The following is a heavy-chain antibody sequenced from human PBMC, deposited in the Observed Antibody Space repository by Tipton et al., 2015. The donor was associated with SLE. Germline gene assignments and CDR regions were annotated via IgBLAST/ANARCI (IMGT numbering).Heavy chain of an antibody. CDR2: IYHSGTA. J-gene: IGHJ5*02. D-gene: IGHD4-11*01. CDR3: ARYPESNYHWFGP. Sequence: TLSLTCAVYGGSFSGYYWGWFRQPPGKGLEWIGSIYHSGTAYYNPSLKSRVTISVDTSKNQISLKLSFVTAADTAVYYCARYPESNYHWFGPWGQGALVTVSS. CDR1: GGSFSGYY. V-gene: IGHV4-34*01.